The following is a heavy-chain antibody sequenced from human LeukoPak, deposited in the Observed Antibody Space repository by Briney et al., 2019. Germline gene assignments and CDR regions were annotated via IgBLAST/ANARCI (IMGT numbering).Heavy chain of an antibody. CDR3: AELGITMIGGV. CDR1: GFTFSTYG. D-gene: IGHD3-10*02. CDR2: MPYDGSNE. Sequence: GGSLRLSCVSSGFTFSTYGIHWLRQAPGKGLEWVTFMPYDGSNEYYEESVKGRFTISRDNSKNTLYLQMNSLRAEDTAVYYCAELGITMIGGVWGKGTTVTISS. J-gene: IGHJ6*04. V-gene: IGHV3-30*02.